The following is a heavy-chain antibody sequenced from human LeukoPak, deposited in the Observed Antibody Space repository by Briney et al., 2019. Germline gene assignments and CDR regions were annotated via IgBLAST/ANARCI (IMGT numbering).Heavy chain of an antibody. CDR1: GFTFSSYA. J-gene: IGHJ4*02. CDR3: ARPREGAGSLNFDY. V-gene: IGHV3-30*04. CDR2: ISYDGSNK. Sequence: GGSLRLSCAASGFTFSSYAMHWVRQAPGKGLGWVAVISYDGSNKYYADSVKGRFTISRDNSKNTLYLQMNSLRAEDTAVYYCARPREGAGSLNFDYWGQGTLVTVSS. D-gene: IGHD3-10*01.